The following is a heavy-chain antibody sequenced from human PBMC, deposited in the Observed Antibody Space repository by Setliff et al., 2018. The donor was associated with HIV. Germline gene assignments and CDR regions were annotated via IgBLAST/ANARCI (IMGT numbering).Heavy chain of an antibody. CDR1: GGSISGHY. CDR2: IYYTGST. D-gene: IGHD5-18*01. CDR3: ARGGYRDGYDY. Sequence: PSETLSLTCSFSGGSISGHYWSWIRQPPGKGLEWIGSIYYTGSTDYNPSLMSRVTISVDTSKNQLSLKLRSVAAADTAVYYCARGGYRDGYDYWGQGTLVTVSS. J-gene: IGHJ4*02. V-gene: IGHV4-59*11.